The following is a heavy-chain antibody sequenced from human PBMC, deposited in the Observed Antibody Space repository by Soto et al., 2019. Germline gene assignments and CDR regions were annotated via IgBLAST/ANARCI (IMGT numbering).Heavy chain of an antibody. CDR2: VYHIGKT. CDR1: GDYISSHY. J-gene: IGHJ2*01. CDR3: ARPRGTTPAVWYFDL. V-gene: IGHV4-59*08. D-gene: IGHD2-2*01. Sequence: QVQLQESGPGLVKPSETLSLTCTVSGDYISSHYWSWLRQPPGKGLEWIGYVYHIGKTDSKPSLKSRVTISMDTSKNQISLSLPSATAADTAVYYCARPRGTTPAVWYFDLWGRGTLVTVSS.